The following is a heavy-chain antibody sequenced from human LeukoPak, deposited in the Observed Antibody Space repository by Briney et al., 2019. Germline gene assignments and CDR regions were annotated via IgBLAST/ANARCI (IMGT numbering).Heavy chain of an antibody. J-gene: IGHJ4*02. V-gene: IGHV4-34*01. Sequence: SETLSLTCAVYGGSFSGYYWSWIRQPPGKELEWIGEINLSGSTNYNPSLKSRVTILVDTSKNQLALKLSSVTAADKAVYYCARARIAAAAPHFDYWGQGTLVTVSS. CDR3: ARARIAAAAPHFDY. CDR1: GGSFSGYY. D-gene: IGHD6-13*01. CDR2: INLSGST.